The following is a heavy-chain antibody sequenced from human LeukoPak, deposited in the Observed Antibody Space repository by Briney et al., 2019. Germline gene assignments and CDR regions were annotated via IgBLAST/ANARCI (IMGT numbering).Heavy chain of an antibody. CDR1: GGSISSYY. Sequence: PSETLSLTCTVSGGSISSYYWSWIRQPPGKGLEWIGYIYYSGSTNYNPSLKSRVTISVDTSKNQFSLKLSSVTAADTAVYYCARDPHYYGSGSLRYFDLWGRGTLVTVSS. V-gene: IGHV4-59*01. CDR3: ARDPHYYGSGSLRYFDL. CDR2: IYYSGST. D-gene: IGHD3-10*01. J-gene: IGHJ2*01.